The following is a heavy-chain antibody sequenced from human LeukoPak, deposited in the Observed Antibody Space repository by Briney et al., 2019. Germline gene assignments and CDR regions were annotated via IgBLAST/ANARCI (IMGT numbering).Heavy chain of an antibody. CDR3: ARSPKWRGGMDV. CDR2: INPNSGGT. J-gene: IGHJ6*02. V-gene: IGHV1-2*02. Sequence: ASVKVSCKASGYSFTGYYMHWVRQAPGQGLEWMGWINPNSGGTNYAQKFQGRVTMTRDTSISTAYMELSRLRSDDTAVYYCARSPKWRGGMDVWGQGTTVTVSS. D-gene: IGHD2-8*01. CDR1: GYSFTGYY.